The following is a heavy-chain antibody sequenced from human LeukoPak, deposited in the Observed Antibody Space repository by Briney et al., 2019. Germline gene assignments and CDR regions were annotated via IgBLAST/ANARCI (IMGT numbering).Heavy chain of an antibody. CDR2: ISGSGDNT. V-gene: IGHV3-23*01. D-gene: IGHD2-15*01. CDR1: GFTFSSYA. CDR3: AKQLGYCSDGSCYFPY. J-gene: IGHJ4*02. Sequence: GGSLRLSCAASGFTFSSYAMSWVRQVPGKGLEWVSVISGSGDNTYYADSMQGRFTISRDNSKSTLCLQMNSLRAEDTAVYYCAKQLGYCSDGSCYFPYWGQGTLVTVSS.